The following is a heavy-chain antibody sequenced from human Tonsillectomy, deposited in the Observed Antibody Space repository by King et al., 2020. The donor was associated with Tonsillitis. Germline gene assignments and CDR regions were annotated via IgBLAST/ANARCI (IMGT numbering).Heavy chain of an antibody. Sequence: QLQESGPGLVKPSETLSLTCTVSGGSISDTWWTWIRQPPEKGLEWIGYIYSSGTKSYNPSLKSRVTISIDTSNNQFSLTLTSVTAADTAVYYCARVLRFFGGFDPWGQGILVTVSS. D-gene: IGHD3-3*01. CDR3: ARVLRFFGGFDP. J-gene: IGHJ5*02. CDR1: GGSISDTW. V-gene: IGHV4-59*01. CDR2: IYSSGTK.